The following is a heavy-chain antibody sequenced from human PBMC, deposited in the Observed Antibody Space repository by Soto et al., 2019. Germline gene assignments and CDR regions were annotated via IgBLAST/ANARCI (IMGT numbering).Heavy chain of an antibody. CDR1: GYTFTSYD. CDR2: MNPNSGNT. V-gene: IGHV1-8*01. CDR3: ARSGVWFGELLYYYYYMDV. D-gene: IGHD3-10*01. Sequence: QVPLVQSGAEVKKPGASVKVSCKASGYTFTSYDINWVRQATGQGLEWMGWMNPNSGNTGYAQKFQGRVTMTRNTSISTAYMELSSLRSEDTAVYYCARSGVWFGELLYYYYYMDVWGKGTTVTVSS. J-gene: IGHJ6*03.